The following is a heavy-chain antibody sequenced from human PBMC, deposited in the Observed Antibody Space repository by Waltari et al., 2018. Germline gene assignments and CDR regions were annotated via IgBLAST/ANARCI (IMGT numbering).Heavy chain of an antibody. CDR1: GSTFTSYA. D-gene: IGHD6-6*01. CDR2: INADNGKP. CDR3: ARDGRDSSSDRDGWYFDL. V-gene: IGHV1-3*03. J-gene: IGHJ2*01. Sequence: QVQLVQSGAEVKKPGASVKVSCKASGSTFTSYAMHWVRQAPGQRLEWMGWINADNGKPKYSQEFQGRVTITRDTSASTAYMALGSLRSEDMAVYYCARDGRDSSSDRDGWYFDLWGRGTLVTVSS.